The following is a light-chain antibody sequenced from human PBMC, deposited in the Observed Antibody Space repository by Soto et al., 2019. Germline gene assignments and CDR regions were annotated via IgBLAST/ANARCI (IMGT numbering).Light chain of an antibody. CDR2: AAS. CDR1: RDVGSD. J-gene: IGKJ1*01. CDR3: QQSYSTLWT. V-gene: IGKV1-39*01. Sequence: QMTQSPSSLSASVGEKIIITCRASRDVGSDVSWYQQKPGQAPKLLIYAASNLYTGVPSRFSGSRSGTEFTLTISSLQPEDFASYYCQQSYSTLWTFGQGTKVEIK.